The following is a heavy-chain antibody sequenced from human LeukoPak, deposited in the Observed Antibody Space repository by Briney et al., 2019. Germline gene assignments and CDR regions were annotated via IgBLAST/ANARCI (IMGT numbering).Heavy chain of an antibody. CDR3: AREMSTTLYCVGGSCPFYVDY. CDR2: IYTGGST. Sequence: SETLSLTCSVSGGSISGYYWSWIRQPAGRGLEWIGRIYTGGSTDYNPSLKSRVTLSVDTSKNQFSLKLSSVTAADTAVYFCAREMSTTLYCVGGSCPFYVDYWGQGTLVTVSS. J-gene: IGHJ4*02. V-gene: IGHV4-4*07. CDR1: GGSISGYY. D-gene: IGHD2-15*01.